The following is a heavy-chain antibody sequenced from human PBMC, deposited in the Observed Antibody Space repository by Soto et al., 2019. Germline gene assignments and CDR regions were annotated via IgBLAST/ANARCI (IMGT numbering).Heavy chain of an antibody. CDR2: INPNSGGT. CDR1: GYTFTGYY. Sequence: ASVKVSCKASGYTFTGYYIHWVRQAPGQGLEWMGWINPNSGGTNYAQKFQGWVTMTRDTSISTAYMELSRLRSDDTAMYYCAREEGAARNIYFYYYGMDVWGQGTTVTVAS. CDR3: AREEGAARNIYFYYYGMDV. D-gene: IGHD6-6*01. J-gene: IGHJ6*02. V-gene: IGHV1-2*04.